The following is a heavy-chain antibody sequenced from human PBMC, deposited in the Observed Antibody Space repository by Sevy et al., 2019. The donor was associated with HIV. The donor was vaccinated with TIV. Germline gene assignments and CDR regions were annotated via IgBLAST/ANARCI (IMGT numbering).Heavy chain of an antibody. V-gene: IGHV3-49*04. CDR1: GFIYGDYA. J-gene: IGHJ4*02. Sequence: GGSLRLSCIASGFIYGDYAMNWVRQAPGKGLEWVGFIRRKAFGETTQYAASVKGRFTISRDDSKSIAYLQMNSLKTEDTAVYYCTRGGSMTILSPWDYWGQGTLVTVSS. CDR2: IRRKAFGETT. CDR3: TRGGSMTILSPWDY. D-gene: IGHD3-3*01.